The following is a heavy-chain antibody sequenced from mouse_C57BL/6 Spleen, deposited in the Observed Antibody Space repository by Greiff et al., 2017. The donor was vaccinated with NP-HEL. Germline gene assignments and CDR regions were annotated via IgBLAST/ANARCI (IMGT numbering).Heavy chain of an antibody. CDR3: ARRAHYYGSSYEYFDV. CDR2: INPYNGDT. CDR1: GYSFTGYF. V-gene: IGHV1-20*01. Sequence: VQLQQSGPELVKPGASVKISCKASGYSFTGYFMNWVMQSHGKSLEWIGRINPYNGDTFYNQKFKGKATLTVDKSSSTAHMELRSLTSEDSAVYYCARRAHYYGSSYEYFDVWGTGTTVTVSS. J-gene: IGHJ1*03. D-gene: IGHD1-1*01.